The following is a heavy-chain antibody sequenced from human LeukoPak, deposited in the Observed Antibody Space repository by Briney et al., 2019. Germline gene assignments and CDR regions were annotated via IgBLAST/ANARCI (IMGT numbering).Heavy chain of an antibody. V-gene: IGHV6-1*01. D-gene: IGHD4-17*01. CDR1: GDSVSSNSAA. Sequence: SQTLSLTCAISGDSVSSNSAAWNWIRQSPSRGLEWLGRTYCRSKCYTEYALSVKSRITINPDTSKNQFSLHLSSVTPEDTAVYYCAGGDFAYWGQGTLVTVSS. CDR3: AGGDFAY. J-gene: IGHJ4*02. CDR2: TYCRSKCYT.